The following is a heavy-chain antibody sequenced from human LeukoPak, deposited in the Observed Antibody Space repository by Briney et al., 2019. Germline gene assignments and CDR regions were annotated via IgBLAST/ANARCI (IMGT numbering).Heavy chain of an antibody. CDR2: SYYRSKWYY. CDR1: GDSVSSNSAA. Sequence: SQTLSLTCAISGDSVSSNSAAWHWIRQSPSRGLEWLGRSYYRSKWYYDYATSVKGRITINPDTSKNQFSLQLTSVTSEDRAVYYCAQSYSVRLGLESYYYCYVDVWGKGNTITVSS. J-gene: IGHJ6*03. V-gene: IGHV6-1*01. CDR3: AQSYSVRLGLESYYYCYVDV. D-gene: IGHD5/OR15-5a*01.